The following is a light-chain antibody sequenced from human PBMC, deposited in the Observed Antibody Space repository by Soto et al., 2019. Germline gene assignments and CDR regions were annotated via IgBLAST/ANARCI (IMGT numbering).Light chain of an antibody. CDR1: NIGSQS. V-gene: IGLV3-21*02. CDR2: DDR. CDR3: QVWDSSRDQGL. J-gene: IGLJ1*01. Sequence: SYELTRPPWESGAPGQTARITCGGNNIGSQSVHWYQQKPGQAPVLVLYDDRGRPSGIPERFSGSKSGNTATLTISRVAAGDEADYYCQVWDSSRDQGLFGTGTKVTVL.